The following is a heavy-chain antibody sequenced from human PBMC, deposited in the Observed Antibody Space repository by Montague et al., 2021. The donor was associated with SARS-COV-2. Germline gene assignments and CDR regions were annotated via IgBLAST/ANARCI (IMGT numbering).Heavy chain of an antibody. Sequence: SETLSLTCTVSGGSISSSNYYWGWIRQPPGKGLEWIGNMYYSGSTYYNPSLKSRVTISIDTSKNQFSLKLSSVTAAATAVYYCAGDDIVLQGVTKGMDLWGQGTTVTVSS. CDR1: GGSISSSNYY. V-gene: IGHV4-39*07. CDR3: AGDDIVLQGVTKGMDL. J-gene: IGHJ6*02. CDR2: MYYSGST. D-gene: IGHD2-15*01.